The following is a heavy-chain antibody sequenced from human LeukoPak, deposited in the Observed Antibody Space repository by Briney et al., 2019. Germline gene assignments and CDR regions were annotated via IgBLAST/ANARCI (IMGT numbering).Heavy chain of an antibody. J-gene: IGHJ4*02. D-gene: IGHD5-18*01. CDR3: ARHSDAATVVDY. Sequence: GESLKISCKGSGYSFTSYWIGWVRQMSGKGLEWMGIIYPGDSDTTYSPSFQGQVTISADKSINTAYLQWSSLKASDTAMYYCARHSDAATVVDYWGQGTLVTVSS. CDR1: GYSFTSYW. CDR2: IYPGDSDT. V-gene: IGHV5-51*01.